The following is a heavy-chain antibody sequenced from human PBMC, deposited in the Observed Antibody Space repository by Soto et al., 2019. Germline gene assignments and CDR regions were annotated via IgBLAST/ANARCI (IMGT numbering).Heavy chain of an antibody. CDR1: GFSFSTYN. V-gene: IGHV3-21*01. CDR3: ATLGTVFDY. J-gene: IGHJ4*02. CDR2: IDASSTHI. D-gene: IGHD4-17*01. Sequence: GGSLRLSCAASGFSFSTYNMNWVRQAPGKGLEWVSSIDASSTHIYYADSVKGRFTISRDNAKNSLYLQMNSLRAEDTAVYYCATLGTVFDYWGQGTLVTVSS.